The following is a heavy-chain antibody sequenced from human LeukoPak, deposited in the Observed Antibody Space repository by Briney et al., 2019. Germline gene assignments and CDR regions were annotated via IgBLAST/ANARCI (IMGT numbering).Heavy chain of an antibody. D-gene: IGHD6-19*01. CDR3: AKDGGSGWSLVYYYGMDV. CDR2: SNWDGGRT. V-gene: IGHV3-43D*04. J-gene: IGHJ6*04. CDR1: GFTFNNYA. Sequence: GGSLRLSCAASGFTFNNYAMHWVRQAPGKGLEWVALSNWDGGRTYYADSVKGRFTISRDNSENFLYLQMHSLRLEDTALYYCAKDGGSGWSLVYYYGMDVWGKGTTVTVSS.